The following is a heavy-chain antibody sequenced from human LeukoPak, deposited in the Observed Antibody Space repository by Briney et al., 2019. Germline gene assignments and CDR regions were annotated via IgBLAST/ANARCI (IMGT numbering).Heavy chain of an antibody. V-gene: IGHV3-48*03. J-gene: IGHJ3*02. Sequence: GGSLRLSCAASGFTFSSYEVNRVRQAPGKGLEWVSYISSSGSTIYYADSVKGRFTISRDNAKNSLYLQMNSLRAEDTAVYYCARDRYYYDSSGYHPDAFDIWGQGTMVTVSS. CDR2: ISSSGSTI. CDR1: GFTFSSYE. D-gene: IGHD3-22*01. CDR3: ARDRYYYDSSGYHPDAFDI.